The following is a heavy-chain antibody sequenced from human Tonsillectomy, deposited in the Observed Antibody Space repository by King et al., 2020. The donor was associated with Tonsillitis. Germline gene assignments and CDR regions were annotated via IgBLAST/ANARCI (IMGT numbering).Heavy chain of an antibody. V-gene: IGHV3-11*05. D-gene: IGHD4-17*01. Sequence: VQLVESGGGLVKPGGSLRLSCAASGFSFNDYYMTWIRQAPGKGLEWGSHIGSSATYTKYAESVRGRVTISRDNSKNSVYLQMNSLRAEDTAVYYCARDNVDRYGDYFDYWGQGTLVTVSS. J-gene: IGHJ4*02. CDR3: ARDNVDRYGDYFDY. CDR2: IGSSATYT. CDR1: GFSFNDYY.